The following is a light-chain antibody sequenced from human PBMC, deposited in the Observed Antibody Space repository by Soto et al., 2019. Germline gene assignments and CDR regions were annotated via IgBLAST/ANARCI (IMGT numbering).Light chain of an antibody. CDR1: QSVSSN. CDR3: QQRSNWPQVT. J-gene: IGKJ5*01. CDR2: DAS. V-gene: IGKV3-11*01. Sequence: EIVLTQSPATLSLSPGERAILSCRASQSVSSNLAWYQQKPGQAPRLLIYDASNRATGIPARFSGSGSGTDFTLTISSLEPEDFAVYYCQQRSNWPQVTFGQGTRLEIK.